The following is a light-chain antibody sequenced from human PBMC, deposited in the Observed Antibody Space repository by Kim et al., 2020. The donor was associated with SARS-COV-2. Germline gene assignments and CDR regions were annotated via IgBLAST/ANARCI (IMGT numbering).Light chain of an antibody. V-gene: IGKV3-15*01. J-gene: IGKJ1*01. Sequence: SVSPGERAALSCRASQSVSSNLVWYQQKPGQAPRLLIYDASTRDTGIPARFSGSGSGTEFTLTISSLQSEDFAVYYCQQYNNFRTFGQGTKVDIK. CDR3: QQYNNFRT. CDR1: QSVSSN. CDR2: DAS.